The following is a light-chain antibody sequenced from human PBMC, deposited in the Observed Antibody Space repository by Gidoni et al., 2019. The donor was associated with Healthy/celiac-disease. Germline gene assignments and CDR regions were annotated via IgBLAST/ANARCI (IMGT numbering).Light chain of an antibody. CDR2: DVS. J-gene: IGLJ2*01. Sequence: ALPQPASVSGSPGPSITISCTGTSSDVCGYNYVSWYQQHPGKAPKLMIYDVSNRPSGVANRFSGSKAGNTASLTISGLQAEDEADYYCSSYTSSSTPVVFGGGTKLTVL. V-gene: IGLV2-14*01. CDR1: SSDVCGYNY. CDR3: SSYTSSSTPVV.